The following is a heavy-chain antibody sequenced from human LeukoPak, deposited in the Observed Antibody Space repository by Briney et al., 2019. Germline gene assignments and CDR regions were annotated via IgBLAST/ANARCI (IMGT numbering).Heavy chain of an antibody. J-gene: IGHJ4*02. CDR3: AKTTTGYSSGRYPGWPVDY. V-gene: IGHV3-23*01. CDR2: IFGSGGSA. D-gene: IGHD6-19*01. Sequence: GGSLRLSCAASVFTFNIYAMYGVRQSPGKGLEGVSGIFGSGGSAHYADSVKGRFTISRDNSKNTVYLQMNSLRAEDTAVYYCAKTTTGYSSGRYPGWPVDYWGQGALVTVSS. CDR1: VFTFNIYA.